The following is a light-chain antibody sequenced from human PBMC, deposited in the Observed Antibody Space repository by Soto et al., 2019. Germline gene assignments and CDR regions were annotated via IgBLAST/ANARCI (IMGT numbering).Light chain of an antibody. J-gene: IGKJ1*01. CDR3: QHYGSSLPWT. CDR2: GTS. Sequence: EIVLTQSPGTLSLSPGETATLSCRASQSVGTRFLAWYQQLPGQAPRLLIYGTSTGAPGIPDRFIGSGSGTDFSLTISRLEPEDFALYYCQHYGSSLPWTFGQGTKVDIK. CDR1: QSVGTRF. V-gene: IGKV3-20*01.